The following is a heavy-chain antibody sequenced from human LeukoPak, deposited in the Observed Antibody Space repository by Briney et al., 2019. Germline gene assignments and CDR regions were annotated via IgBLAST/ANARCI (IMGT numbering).Heavy chain of an antibody. CDR3: ATLGGNHLLYYYGMDV. Sequence: GGSLRLSCAASGFTFSSYSMNWVRQAPGKGLEWVSSISSSSSYIYYADSVKGRFTISRDNAKNSLYLQMNSPRAEDTAVYYCATLGGNHLLYYYGMDVWGQGTTVTVSS. D-gene: IGHD3-16*01. V-gene: IGHV3-21*01. CDR2: ISSSSSYI. J-gene: IGHJ6*02. CDR1: GFTFSSYS.